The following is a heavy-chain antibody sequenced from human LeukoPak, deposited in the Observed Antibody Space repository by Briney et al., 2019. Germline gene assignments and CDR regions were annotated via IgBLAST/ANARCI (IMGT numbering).Heavy chain of an antibody. J-gene: IGHJ6*02. CDR3: ARDRVGATYYYYYYGMDV. Sequence: PGGSLRLSCAASGFTSSDYYMSWIRQAPGKGLEWVSYISSSSSYTNYADSVKGRFTISRDNAKNSLYPQMNSLRAEDTAVYYCARDRVGATYYYYYYGMDVWGQGTTVTVSS. V-gene: IGHV3-11*05. CDR1: GFTSSDYY. CDR2: ISSSSSYT. D-gene: IGHD1-26*01.